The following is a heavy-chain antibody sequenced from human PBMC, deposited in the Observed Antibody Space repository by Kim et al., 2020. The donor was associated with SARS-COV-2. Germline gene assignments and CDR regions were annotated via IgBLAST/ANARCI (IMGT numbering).Heavy chain of an antibody. V-gene: IGHV3-30*03. J-gene: IGHJ3*02. CDR3: ATKRTSDDAFDI. D-gene: IGHD2-21*02. CDR1: GFTFSSYG. Sequence: GGSLRLSCAASGFTFSSYGMHWVRQAPGKGLEWVAVISYDGSNKYYADSVKGRFTISRDNSKNTLYLQMNSLRAEDTAVYYCATKRTSDDAFDIWGQGTMVTVSS. CDR2: ISYDGSNK.